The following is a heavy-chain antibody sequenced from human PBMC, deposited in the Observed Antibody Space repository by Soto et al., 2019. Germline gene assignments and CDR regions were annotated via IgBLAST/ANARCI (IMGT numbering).Heavy chain of an antibody. J-gene: IGHJ4*02. V-gene: IGHV3-21*01. CDR1: GFTFSSYS. Sequence: GSLRLSCAASGFTFSSYSMNWVRQAPGKGLEWVSSISSSSSYIYYADSVKGRFTISRDNAKNSLYLQMNSLRAEDTAVYYCARADLFSLAYDYWGQGTLVTVSS. CDR2: ISSSSSYI. CDR3: ARADLFSLAYDY. D-gene: IGHD2-21*01.